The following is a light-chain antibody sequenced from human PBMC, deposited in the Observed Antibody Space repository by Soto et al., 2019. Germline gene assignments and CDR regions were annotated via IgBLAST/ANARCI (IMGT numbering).Light chain of an antibody. CDR3: QQYGSSPLIS. CDR1: QTVSITY. V-gene: IGKV3-20*01. CDR2: GAS. Sequence: VLPHSIGTLSFSPCKSATLSFRTIQTVSITYLTWYQQKPGQAPRLLIFGASKRATGIPERFSGSGSGRDFTLTISGLEPEDFAVYYCQQYGSSPLISFGKGTRREIK. J-gene: IGKJ5*01.